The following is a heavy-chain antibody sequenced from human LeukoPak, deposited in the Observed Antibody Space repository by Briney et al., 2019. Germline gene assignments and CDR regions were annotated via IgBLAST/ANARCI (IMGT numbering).Heavy chain of an antibody. D-gene: IGHD4-17*01. Sequence: QTGGSLRLSCAASGFTFSSYWMHWVRQAPGKGLVWVSRINSDGSSTSYADSVKGRFTISRDNAKNTPYLQMNSLRAEDTAVYYCARDIMDYEIDYWGQGTLVTVSS. CDR3: ARDIMDYEIDY. V-gene: IGHV3-74*01. J-gene: IGHJ4*02. CDR2: INSDGSST. CDR1: GFTFSSYW.